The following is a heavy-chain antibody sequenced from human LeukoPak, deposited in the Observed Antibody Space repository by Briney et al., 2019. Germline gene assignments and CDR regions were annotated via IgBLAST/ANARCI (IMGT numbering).Heavy chain of an antibody. CDR3: AKDMAAYYYSSGNIDY. CDR2: ISWDGGST. V-gene: IGHV3-43D*03. D-gene: IGHD3-10*01. J-gene: IGHJ4*02. Sequence: PGGSLRLSCAASGFTFDDYAMHWVRQAPGKGLEWVSLISWDGGSTYYADSVKGRFTISRDNSKNSLYLQMNSLRAEDTALHYCAKDMAAYYYSSGNIDYWGQGTLVTVPS. CDR1: GFTFDDYA.